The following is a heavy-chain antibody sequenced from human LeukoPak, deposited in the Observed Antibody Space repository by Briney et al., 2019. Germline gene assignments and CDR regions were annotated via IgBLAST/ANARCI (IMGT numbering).Heavy chain of an antibody. V-gene: IGHV3-23*01. D-gene: IGHD3-9*01. Sequence: GGSLRLSCAAFGFTFSSYAMSWVRQAPGKGLEWVSSISGSGGSTFYADSVQGRSTISRDNSKNTLSLQMNSLRAEDTAVYYCAKGLADYDILTGSDNWGQGTVVTVSS. CDR3: AKGLADYDILTGSDN. J-gene: IGHJ4*02. CDR1: GFTFSSYA. CDR2: ISGSGGST.